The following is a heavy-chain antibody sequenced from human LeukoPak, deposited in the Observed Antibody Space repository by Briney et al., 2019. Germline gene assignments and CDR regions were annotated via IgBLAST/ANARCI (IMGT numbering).Heavy chain of an antibody. Sequence: SVKVSCKASGGTFSSYAISWVRQAPGQGLEWMGGIIPIFGTANYAQKFQGRVTITTDESTSTAYMELSSLRSEDTAVYYCARGEGIFGVANHIGDYYYYYMDVWGKGTTVTVSS. D-gene: IGHD3-3*01. CDR1: GGTFSSYA. CDR3: ARGEGIFGVANHIGDYYYYYMDV. V-gene: IGHV1-69*05. J-gene: IGHJ6*03. CDR2: IIPIFGTA.